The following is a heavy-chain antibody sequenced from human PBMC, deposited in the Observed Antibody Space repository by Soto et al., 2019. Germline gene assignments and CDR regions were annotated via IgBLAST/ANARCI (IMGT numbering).Heavy chain of an antibody. CDR2: IIPIFDTA. D-gene: IGHD1-1*01. CDR3: ARNGTLTGYSYGMDV. V-gene: IGHV1-69*01. CDR1: GGTFSDST. J-gene: IGHJ6*02. Sequence: QVQLVQSGAELRKPGSSVNVSCKASGGTFSDSTINWVRQAPGQRLEWMGGIIPIFDTANYAEKFQDRVTITADESTSTSFMEVSSLRSEDTAVYYCARNGTLTGYSYGMDVWGQGTMVTVSS.